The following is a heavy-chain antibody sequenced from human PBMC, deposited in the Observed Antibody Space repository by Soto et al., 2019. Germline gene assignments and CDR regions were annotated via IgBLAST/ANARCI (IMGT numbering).Heavy chain of an antibody. CDR1: GFTFSSYA. CDR2: ISASGTST. J-gene: IGHJ4*02. CDR3: AKDFDYSSSFSDY. D-gene: IGHD6-13*01. Sequence: EVQLLESGGGLVQPGGSLRLSCAVSGFTFSSYAMSWVRQAPGKGLEWVSAISASGTSTYYADSVKGRYTISRDISRSPLYLQMNSLRAEDTAVYYCAKDFDYSSSFSDYWGQGTLVTVSS. V-gene: IGHV3-23*01.